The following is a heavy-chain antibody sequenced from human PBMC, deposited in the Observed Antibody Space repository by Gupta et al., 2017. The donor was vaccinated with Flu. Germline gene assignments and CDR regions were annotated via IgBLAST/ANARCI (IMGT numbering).Heavy chain of an antibody. CDR1: GFTFSSYT. CDR2: ISSTSSHI. D-gene: IGHD5-24*01. Sequence: EVQLVESGCGLVKPGGSLRLSCAASGFTFSSYTMTWVRQAPGKGLEWVSSISSTSSHIFFAESMKGRVTISRDNAKNTLYLQVDNMKGEDTAGYFCARVMATTFDYWGQGTPVTVSS. V-gene: IGHV3-21*01. CDR3: ARVMATTFDY. J-gene: IGHJ4*02.